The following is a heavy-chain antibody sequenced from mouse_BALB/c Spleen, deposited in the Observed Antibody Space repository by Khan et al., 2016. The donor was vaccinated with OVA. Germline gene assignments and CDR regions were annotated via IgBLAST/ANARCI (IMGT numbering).Heavy chain of an antibody. CDR1: GYTFTSYW. CDR3: ARYNYDGRGFYAIDY. D-gene: IGHD1-1*01. CDR2: IGPGSGSY. Sequence: DLVEPGASVKLSCKASGYTFTSYWINWIKERPGQGLEWIGQIGPGSGSYYYNELFKGKATLTVVTSSSTVYIPLNSLSSEDSADVVGARYNYDGRGFYAIDYWGQGTSVTVSS. J-gene: IGHJ4*01. V-gene: IGHV1S41*01.